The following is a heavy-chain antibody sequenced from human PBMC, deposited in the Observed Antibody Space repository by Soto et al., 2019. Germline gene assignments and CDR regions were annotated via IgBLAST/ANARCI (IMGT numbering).Heavy chain of an antibody. J-gene: IGHJ4*02. D-gene: IGHD6-13*01. Sequence: SETLSLTCTFSGCSISSYYWSWIRQPPGKGLEWIGYIYYSGSTNYNPSLKSRVTISVDTSKNQFSLKLSSVTAADTAVYYCARDRATAAGRYFDYWGQGTLVTVSS. CDR1: GCSISSYY. CDR2: IYYSGST. V-gene: IGHV4-59*01. CDR3: ARDRATAAGRYFDY.